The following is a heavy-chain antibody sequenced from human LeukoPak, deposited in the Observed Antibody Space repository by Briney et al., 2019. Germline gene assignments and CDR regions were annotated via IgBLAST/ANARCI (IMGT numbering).Heavy chain of an antibody. CDR1: GFTFSSYS. V-gene: IGHV3-21*01. CDR2: ITSSNSL. CDR3: ARASAGNFGQ. J-gene: IGHJ4*02. Sequence: GGSLRLSCAASGFTFSSYSMNWVRQAPGKGLEWVSSITSSNSLYYADSVKGRFTISRDNAQNSVYLQMNSLRAEDTAVYYCARASAGNFGQWGKGTLVTVSS. D-gene: IGHD4-23*01.